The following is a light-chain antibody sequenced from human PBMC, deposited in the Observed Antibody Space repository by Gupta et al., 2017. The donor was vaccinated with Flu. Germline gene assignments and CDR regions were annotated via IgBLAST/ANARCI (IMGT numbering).Light chain of an antibody. Sequence: QSVLTQPPSASGTPGERVTLSCSGSRSNIEGNSVNWYQQRPGTSPTLLIFSSNQRASGAPDQFSGSKSGTSAFLAISGLQAEDEADYYCAAWDDSRNVYVVGTGTKVTVL. V-gene: IGLV1-44*01. J-gene: IGLJ1*01. CDR1: RSNIEGNS. CDR3: AAWDDSRNVYV. CDR2: SSN.